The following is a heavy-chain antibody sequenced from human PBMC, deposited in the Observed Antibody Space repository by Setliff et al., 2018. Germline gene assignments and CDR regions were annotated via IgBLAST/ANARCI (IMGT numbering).Heavy chain of an antibody. Sequence: SETLPSPALSTVSFSDHYWGWIRQSPGKRPEWIAEINQSGNTNYNPSLNSRVSVSVDTPTNQFSLKVFSVTAADTAVYYCRFWSSYYKNDYWAQGTLVTVSS. J-gene: IGHJ4*02. CDR1: VSFSDHY. CDR2: INQSGNT. CDR3: RFWSSYYKNDY. V-gene: IGHV4-34*01. D-gene: IGHD3-3*01.